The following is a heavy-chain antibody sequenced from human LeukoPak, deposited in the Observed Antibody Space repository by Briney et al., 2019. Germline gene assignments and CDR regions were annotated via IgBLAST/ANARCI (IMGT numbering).Heavy chain of an antibody. J-gene: IGHJ5*02. CDR1: GGTFSSYA. Sequence: ASVKVSCKASGGTFSSYAISWVRQAPGQGLEWMGRIIPIFGTANYAQKFQGRVTITTDESTSTAYVELSSLRSEDTAVYYCARGPGIAQFDPWGQGTLVTVSS. V-gene: IGHV1-69*05. D-gene: IGHD6-13*01. CDR3: ARGPGIAQFDP. CDR2: IIPIFGTA.